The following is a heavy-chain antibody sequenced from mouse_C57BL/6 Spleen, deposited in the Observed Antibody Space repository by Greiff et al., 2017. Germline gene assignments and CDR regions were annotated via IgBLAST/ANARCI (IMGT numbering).Heavy chain of an antibody. CDR3: VSYNNASGDIDN. V-gene: IGHV1-64*01. J-gene: IGHJ2*01. D-gene: IGHD6-2*01. CDR2: IHPTSGST. Sequence: QVQLQQPGAELVKPGASVKLSCKASGYTFTSYWMHWVKQRPGQGLEWIGMIHPTSGSTNYNEKFKSKATLTVDKSSSTAYMQLSSLTSVDSAVYYCVSYNNASGDIDNWGQGTTLTVSS. CDR1: GYTFTSYW.